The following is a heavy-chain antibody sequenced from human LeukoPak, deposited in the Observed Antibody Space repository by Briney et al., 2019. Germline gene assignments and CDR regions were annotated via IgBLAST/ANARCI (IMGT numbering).Heavy chain of an antibody. CDR1: GFTFSYYE. CDR2: ISSRGGTI. D-gene: IGHD1-26*01. J-gene: IGHJ3*01. Sequence: PGGSMRLSCVASGFTFSYYEMNWVRQAPGKGLEWVSAISSRGGTIYYADSVKGRFAISRDNAKNTLYLQMNSLRAEDTAVYYCATYGSWGQGTMVTVS. CDR3: ATYGS. V-gene: IGHV3-48*03.